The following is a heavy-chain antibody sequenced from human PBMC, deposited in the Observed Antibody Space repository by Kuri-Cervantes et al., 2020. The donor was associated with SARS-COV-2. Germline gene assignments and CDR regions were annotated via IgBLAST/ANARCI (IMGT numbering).Heavy chain of an antibody. CDR1: GFTFSNCW. CDR3: ARVAGVPYYFNY. CDR2: IKQDGSEK. Sequence: GGSLRLSCAASGFTFSNCWMSWVRQAPGKGLEWVANIKQDGSEKYYVDSVKGRFTISRDNAKNSLYLQMNSLRAEDTAVYYCARVAGVPYYFNYWGQGTLVTVSS. D-gene: IGHD7-27*01. J-gene: IGHJ4*02. V-gene: IGHV3-7*01.